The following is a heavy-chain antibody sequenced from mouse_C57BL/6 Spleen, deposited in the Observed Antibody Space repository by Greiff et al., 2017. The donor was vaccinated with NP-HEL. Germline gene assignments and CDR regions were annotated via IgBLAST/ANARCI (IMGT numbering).Heavy chain of an antibody. D-gene: IGHD1-1*01. CDR1: GFTFSDYG. Sequence: EVQGVESGGGLVKPGGSLKLSCAASGFTFSDYGMHWVRQAPEKGLEWVAYISSGSSTIYYADTVKGRFTISRDNAKNTLFLQMTSLRSEDTAMYYCARSPNYGSSPAWFAYWGQGTLVTVSA. V-gene: IGHV5-17*01. CDR2: ISSGSSTI. J-gene: IGHJ3*01. CDR3: ARSPNYGSSPAWFAY.